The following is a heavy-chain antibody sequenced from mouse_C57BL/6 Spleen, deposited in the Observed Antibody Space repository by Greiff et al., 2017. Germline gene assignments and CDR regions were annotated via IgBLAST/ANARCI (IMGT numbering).Heavy chain of an antibody. CDR2: IYPRDGST. D-gene: IGHD2-4*01. J-gene: IGHJ3*01. CDR3: AKTYDYFDWFAY. CDR1: GYTFTDHT. Sequence: VQLQQPGAELVMPGASVKISCKVSGYTFTDHTIHWMKQRPEQGLEWIGYIYPRDGSTKYNEKFKGKATLTADKSSSTAYIQLNSLTSEDSAVYFCAKTYDYFDWFAYWGQGTLVTVSA. V-gene: IGHV1-78*01.